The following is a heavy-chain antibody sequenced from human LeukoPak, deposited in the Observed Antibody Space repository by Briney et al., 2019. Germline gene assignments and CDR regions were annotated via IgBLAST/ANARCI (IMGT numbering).Heavy chain of an antibody. CDR1: GFTFSSYW. Sequence: GGSLRLSCAAAGFTFSSYWMSWVRQAPGKGLEWVANIKKDGSEKYYVDSVKGRFTISRDNAKTSLYLQMNSLRAEDTAVYYCARDLSGVTGYTYGRGIDYWGQGTLVTVSS. CDR2: IKKDGSEK. V-gene: IGHV3-7*01. D-gene: IGHD5-18*01. J-gene: IGHJ4*02. CDR3: ARDLSGVTGYTYGRGIDY.